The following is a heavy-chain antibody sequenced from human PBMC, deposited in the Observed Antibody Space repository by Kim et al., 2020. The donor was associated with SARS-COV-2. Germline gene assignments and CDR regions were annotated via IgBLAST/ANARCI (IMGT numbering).Heavy chain of an antibody. CDR3: ARGEDIVVVVAATSYSKYGMDV. V-gene: IGHV1-3*01. D-gene: IGHD2-15*01. CDR2: INAGNGNT. CDR1: GYTFTSYA. Sequence: ASVKVSCKASGYTFTSYAMHWVRQAPGQRLEWMGWINAGNGNTKYSQKFQGRVTITRDTSASTAYMELSSLRSEDTAVYYCARGEDIVVVVAATSYSKYGMDVWGQGTTVTVSS. J-gene: IGHJ6*02.